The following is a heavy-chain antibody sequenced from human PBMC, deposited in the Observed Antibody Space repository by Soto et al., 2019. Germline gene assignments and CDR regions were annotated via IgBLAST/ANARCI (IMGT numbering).Heavy chain of an antibody. CDR2: IYYSGST. D-gene: IGHD3-10*01. J-gene: IGHJ6*02. CDR1: GGSVSSGGYY. V-gene: IGHV4-61*08. Sequence: SETLSLTCSVSGGSVSSGGYYWSWIRQPPGKGLEWIGYIYYSGSTNYNPSLKSRVTISVDTSKNQFSLKLSSVTAADTAVYYCARDHRYYYGSGSYYYYYYYGMDVWGQGTTVTVSS. CDR3: ARDHRYYYGSGSYYYYYYYGMDV.